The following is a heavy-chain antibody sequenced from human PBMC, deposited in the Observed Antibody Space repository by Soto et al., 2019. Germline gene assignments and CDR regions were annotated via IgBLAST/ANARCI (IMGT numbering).Heavy chain of an antibody. CDR3: VRDFDWYFDV. J-gene: IGHJ2*01. CDR1: GFTFSNFW. V-gene: IGHV3-74*01. Sequence: VRLSCVISGFTFSNFWMHWVRQIPGKGLVWVARINGDGTSKKYADSVKGRFTISRDNVKNTLFLQMNSLRVDDTAIYYCVRDFDWYFDVWGRGTLVTVSS. CDR2: INGDGTSK.